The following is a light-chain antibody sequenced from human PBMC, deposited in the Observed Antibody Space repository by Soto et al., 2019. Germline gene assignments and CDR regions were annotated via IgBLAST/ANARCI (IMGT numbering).Light chain of an antibody. V-gene: IGLV4-69*01. Sequence: QAVVTQSPSASASLGASVKLTCTLSSGHSSYAIAWHQQQPEKGPRYLMKLTSDGSHYKGGGIPDRFSGSSSGAERYLTISSLQYEDEADYYCQTWGTGIQVFGTGTKVTVL. CDR2: LTSDGSH. J-gene: IGLJ1*01. CDR3: QTWGTGIQV. CDR1: SGHSSYA.